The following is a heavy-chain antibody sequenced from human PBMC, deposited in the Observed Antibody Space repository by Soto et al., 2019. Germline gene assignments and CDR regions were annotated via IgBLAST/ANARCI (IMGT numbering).Heavy chain of an antibody. CDR1: GYTFTSYG. CDR3: VCQFDWLLQDYIDY. V-gene: IGHV1-18*01. D-gene: IGHD3-9*01. J-gene: IGHJ4*02. Sequence: GASVKVSCKASGYTFTSYGISWVRQAPGQGLEWMGWISAYNGNTNYAQKLQGRVTMTTDTSTSTAYMELRSLRSDDTAVYYCVCQFDWLLQDYIDYWGPGILVTVFS. CDR2: ISAYNGNT.